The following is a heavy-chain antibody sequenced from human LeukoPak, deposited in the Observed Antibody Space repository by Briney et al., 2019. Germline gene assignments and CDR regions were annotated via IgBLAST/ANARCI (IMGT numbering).Heavy chain of an antibody. D-gene: IGHD1-14*01. CDR2: FSSGSTFI. CDR3: ASRSLPATFYGMAV. CDR1: GLSLSDDH. J-gene: IGHJ6*02. V-gene: IGHV3-21*01. Sequence: GGSLSLSCVSSGLSLSDDHKNWMNWVRQAPGKGLEWVSSFSSGSTFIYYADSVKGRFTTSRDNAKNSLYLHMNSLRVEDTAVYYCASRSLPATFYGMAVWGQGTTVTVSS.